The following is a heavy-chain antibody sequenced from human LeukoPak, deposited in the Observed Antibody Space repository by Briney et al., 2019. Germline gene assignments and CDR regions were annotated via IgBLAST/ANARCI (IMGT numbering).Heavy chain of an antibody. CDR1: GFTFSTSA. D-gene: IGHD3-10*01. Sequence: GGSLRLSCAASGFTFSTSAMSWVRQAPGKGLEWVSRIGGSGGSTYYADSVKGRFTISRDNSKNTLYLQLNSLRAEDTAVYYCAKGGGYGSGTYSEDWGQGILVTVSS. CDR3: AKGGGYGSGTYSED. J-gene: IGHJ4*02. V-gene: IGHV3-23*01. CDR2: IGGSGGST.